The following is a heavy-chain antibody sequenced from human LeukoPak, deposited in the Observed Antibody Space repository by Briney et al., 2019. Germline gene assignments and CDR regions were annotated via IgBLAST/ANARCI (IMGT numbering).Heavy chain of an antibody. V-gene: IGHV4-34*01. J-gene: IGHJ6*02. Sequence: SETLSLTCAVYGGSFSGYYWSWIRQPPGKGLEWIGEINHSGSTNYNPSLKSRVTISVDTSKNQFSLKLSSVTAADTAVYYCARHIRPYYYDSSGYLRYYYYYGMDVWGQGTTVTVSS. D-gene: IGHD3-22*01. CDR3: ARHIRPYYYDSSGYLRYYYYYGMDV. CDR1: GGSFSGYY. CDR2: INHSGST.